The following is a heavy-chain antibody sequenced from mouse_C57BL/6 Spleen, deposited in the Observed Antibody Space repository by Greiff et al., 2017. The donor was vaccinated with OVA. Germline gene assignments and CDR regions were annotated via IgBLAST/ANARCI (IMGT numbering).Heavy chain of an antibody. V-gene: IGHV1-26*01. CDR2: INPNNGGT. J-gene: IGHJ2*01. Sequence: EVQLQQSGPELVKPGASVKISCKASGYTFTDYYMNWVKQSHGKSLEWIGDINPNNGGTSYNQKFKGKATLTVDKSSSTAYMELRSLTSEDSAVYNCARNYYGSSFYFDYWGQGTTLTVSS. CDR3: ARNYYGSSFYFDY. CDR1: GYTFTDYY. D-gene: IGHD1-1*01.